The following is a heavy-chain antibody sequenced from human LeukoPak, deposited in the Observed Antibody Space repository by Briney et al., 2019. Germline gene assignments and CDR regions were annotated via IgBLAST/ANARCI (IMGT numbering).Heavy chain of an antibody. CDR3: AREVLLWFGEPPDAFDI. CDR2: ISSSSSTI. J-gene: IGHJ3*02. V-gene: IGHV3-48*01. D-gene: IGHD3-10*01. CDR1: GFTFSSYS. Sequence: GGSLRLSCAASGFTFSSYSMNWVRQAPGKGLEWVSYISSSSSTIYYADSVKGRFTISRDNAKNSLYLQMNSLRAEDTAVYYCAREVLLWFGEPPDAFDIWGQGTMVTVSS.